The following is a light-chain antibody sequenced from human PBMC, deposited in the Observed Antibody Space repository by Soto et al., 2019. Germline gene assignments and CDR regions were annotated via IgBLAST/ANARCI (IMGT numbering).Light chain of an antibody. Sequence: QSALTQPASVSGSPGQSITISCTGSSNDVSWYQQHPGKAPKLLISEGTKRPSGVSNRFSGSKSGNTASLTISGLQTEDEAHHYCCSYAGTWVFGGGTKVTLL. CDR1: SNDV. V-gene: IGLV2-23*01. J-gene: IGLJ3*02. CDR3: CSYAGTWV. CDR2: EGT.